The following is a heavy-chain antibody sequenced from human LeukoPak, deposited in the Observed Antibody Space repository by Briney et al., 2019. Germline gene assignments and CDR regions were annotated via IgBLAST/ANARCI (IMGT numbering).Heavy chain of an antibody. CDR3: ARPTADYGNFLYYYYGMDV. CDR1: GFTFSSYA. J-gene: IGHJ6*02. Sequence: PGGSLRLSCAASGFTFSSYAMHWVRQAPGKGLEWVAVISYDGSNKYYADSVKGRFTISRDNSKNTLYLQMNSLRAEDTAVYYCARPTADYGNFLYYYYGMDVWGQGTTVTVSS. CDR2: ISYDGSNK. V-gene: IGHV3-30*14. D-gene: IGHD4-17*01.